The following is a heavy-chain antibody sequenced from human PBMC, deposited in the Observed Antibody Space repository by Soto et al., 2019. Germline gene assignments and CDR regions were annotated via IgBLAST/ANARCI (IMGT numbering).Heavy chain of an antibody. CDR1: GGTFSSYT. J-gene: IGHJ4*02. CDR3: ARRGSGYGFDY. Sequence: QLQLVQSGAEVKKPGSSVKVSCKASGGTFSSYTISWVRQAPGQGLEWMGRIIPILGIANYAQKFQGRVTFTADKSTSTAYMELSSLRSEDTAVYYCARRGSGYGFDYWGQGTLVTVSS. CDR2: IIPILGIA. D-gene: IGHD3-22*01. V-gene: IGHV1-69*02.